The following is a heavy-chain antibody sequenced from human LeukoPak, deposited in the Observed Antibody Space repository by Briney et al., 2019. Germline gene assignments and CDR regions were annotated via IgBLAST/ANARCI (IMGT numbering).Heavy chain of an antibody. CDR3: ATFPTLTTVTTGNY. CDR1: GGSISSYY. V-gene: IGHV4-59*08. J-gene: IGHJ4*02. D-gene: IGHD4-11*01. Sequence: SETLSLTCTISGGSISSYYWYWIRQPPGKGLEWIGAIYYSGSTNYNPSLKSRVTISVDTSKNQFSLKLSSVTAADTAVYYCATFPTLTTVTTGNYWGQGTLVTVSS. CDR2: IYYSGST.